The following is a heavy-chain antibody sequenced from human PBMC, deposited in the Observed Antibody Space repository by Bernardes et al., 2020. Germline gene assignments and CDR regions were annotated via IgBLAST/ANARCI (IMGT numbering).Heavy chain of an antibody. CDR3: VRDQGRVVACSGGNCFSSWFDP. D-gene: IGHD2-15*01. CDR1: GLTFSSYY. CDR2: ISHDGSGT. Sequence: GGSLRLSCTASGLTFSSYYMSWIRQAPGKGLEWVAHISHDGSGTNYVDSVRGRFTISRDNAENSLYLQIHNLRVEDTGVYYCVRDQGRVVACSGGNCFSSWFDPWSLGTLVTVSS. J-gene: IGHJ5*02. V-gene: IGHV3-7*01.